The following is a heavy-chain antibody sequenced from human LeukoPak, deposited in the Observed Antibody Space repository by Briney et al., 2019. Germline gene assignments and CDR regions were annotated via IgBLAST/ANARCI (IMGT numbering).Heavy chain of an antibody. D-gene: IGHD3-10*01. J-gene: IGHJ6*02. CDR1: GFTFSSYA. CDR3: AREGRITMVRGVIFYGMDV. Sequence: GGSLRLSCAASGFTFSSYAMHWVRQAPGKGLEWVAVISYDGSNKYYADSVKGRFTISRDNSKNTLYLQMNSLRAEDTAVYYCAREGRITMVRGVIFYGMDVWGQGTTVTVSS. V-gene: IGHV3-30-3*01. CDR2: ISYDGSNK.